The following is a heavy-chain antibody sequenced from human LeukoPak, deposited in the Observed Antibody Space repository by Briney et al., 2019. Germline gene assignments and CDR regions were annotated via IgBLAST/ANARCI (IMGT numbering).Heavy chain of an antibody. J-gene: IGHJ3*02. V-gene: IGHV3-30-3*01. CDR2: ISYDGSNK. CDR1: GFTFSSYA. CDR3: ARVRPPGAFDI. Sequence: EGSLRLSCAASGFTFSSYAMHWVRQAPGKGLEWVAVISYDGSNKYYADSVKDRFTISRDNSKNTLYLQMNSLRAEDTAVYYCARVRPPGAFDIWGQGTMVTVSS.